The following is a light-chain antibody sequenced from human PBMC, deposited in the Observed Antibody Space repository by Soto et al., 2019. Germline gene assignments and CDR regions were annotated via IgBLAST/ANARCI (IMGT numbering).Light chain of an antibody. J-gene: IGLJ1*01. CDR3: VSYTSSTTSV. CDR1: SSDVGGSNF. CDR2: DVA. Sequence: QSALTQPASVSDSPGQSITISCTGTSSDVGGSNFVSWYQQHPGKPPKLIIYDVANRPSGVSNRFSGSKSGSTASLIISRLQTEDEADYYCVSYTSSTTSVFGTGTKGTVL. V-gene: IGLV2-14*03.